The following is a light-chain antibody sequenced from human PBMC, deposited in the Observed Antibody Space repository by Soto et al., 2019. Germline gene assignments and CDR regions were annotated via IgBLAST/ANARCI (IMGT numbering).Light chain of an antibody. Sequence: QSALTQPRSVSGSPGQSVTLSCTGTSSDVGGYHYLSWYQHHPGKAPKIIIYDVNKRPSGVPDRFSGSKSGNTASLTISGLQTEDEADYYCCSYAGSYTLVFGGGTKLTVL. J-gene: IGLJ2*01. CDR3: CSYAGSYTLV. CDR1: SSDVGGYHY. CDR2: DVN. V-gene: IGLV2-11*01.